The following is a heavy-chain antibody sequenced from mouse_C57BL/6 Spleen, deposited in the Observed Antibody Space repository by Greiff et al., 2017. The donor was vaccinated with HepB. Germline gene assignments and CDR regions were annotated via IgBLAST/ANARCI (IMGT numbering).Heavy chain of an antibody. Sequence: QVQLQQSGPGLVQPSQSLSITCTVSGFSLTSYGVHWVRQSPGKGLEWLGVIWRGGSTDYNAAFMSRLSITKDNSKSQVFFKMNSLQADDTAIYYCAKNEGYDPAWFAYWGQGTLVTVSA. V-gene: IGHV2-5*01. D-gene: IGHD2-2*01. CDR2: IWRGGST. CDR3: AKNEGYDPAWFAY. J-gene: IGHJ3*01. CDR1: GFSLTSYG.